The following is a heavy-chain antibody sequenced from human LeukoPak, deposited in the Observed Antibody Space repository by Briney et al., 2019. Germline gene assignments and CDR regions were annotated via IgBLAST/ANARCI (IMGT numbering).Heavy chain of an antibody. V-gene: IGHV1-69*13. D-gene: IGHD3-9*01. J-gene: IGHJ4*02. CDR1: GGTFSSYA. CDR3: ARGVWDRHDILTGLDY. Sequence: ASVKVSCKASGGTFSSYAISWVRQAPGQGLEWMGGIIPIFGTANYAQKFQGRVTITADESTSTAYMELSSLRSEDTAVYYCARGVWDRHDILTGLDYWGQGTLVTVSS. CDR2: IIPIFGTA.